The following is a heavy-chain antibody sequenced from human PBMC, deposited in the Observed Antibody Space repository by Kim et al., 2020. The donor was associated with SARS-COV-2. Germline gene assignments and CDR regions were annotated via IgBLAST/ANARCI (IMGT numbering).Heavy chain of an antibody. V-gene: IGHV3-23*01. J-gene: IGHJ4*02. D-gene: IGHD2-2*02. Sequence: SVKGRFTISRDNSKNTLYLQMNSLRAEDTAVYYCAKAAYCSSTTCYRFEYWGQGTLVTVSS. CDR3: AKAAYCSSTTCYRFEY.